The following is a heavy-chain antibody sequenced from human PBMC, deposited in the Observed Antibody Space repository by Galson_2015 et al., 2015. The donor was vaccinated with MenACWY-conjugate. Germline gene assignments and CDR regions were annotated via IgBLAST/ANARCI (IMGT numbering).Heavy chain of an antibody. CDR3: ADIMICYGGVNRDDASDF. CDR2: TYWDNTY. CDR1: GFSLTTYGVG. J-gene: IGHJ3*01. V-gene: IGHV2-5*02. Sequence: PALVKPTQTVTLTCTFSGFSLTTYGVGVGWIRQPPGKALEWLGLTYWDNTYYYRPCLRSWVPITQDTAKNQVIFTMTNMDPVDRATDFCADIMICYGGVNRDDASDFSRHWTMVTVSS. D-gene: IGHD3/OR15-3a*01.